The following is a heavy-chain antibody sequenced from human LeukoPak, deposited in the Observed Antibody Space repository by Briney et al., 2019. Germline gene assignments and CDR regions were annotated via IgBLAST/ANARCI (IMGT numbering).Heavy chain of an antibody. Sequence: PSETPSLTCAVYGGSFSGYYWSWIRQPPGKGLEWIGEINHSGSTNYNPSLKSRVTISVDTSKNQFSLKLSSVTAADTAVYYCARTVVVAATRVFDYWGQGTLVTVSS. CDR1: GGSFSGYY. CDR3: ARTVVVAATRVFDY. D-gene: IGHD2-15*01. V-gene: IGHV4-34*01. CDR2: INHSGST. J-gene: IGHJ4*02.